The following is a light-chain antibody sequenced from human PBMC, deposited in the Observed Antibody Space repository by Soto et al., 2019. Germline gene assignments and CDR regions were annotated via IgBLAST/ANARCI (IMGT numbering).Light chain of an antibody. J-gene: IGKJ5*01. CDR1: QSINNN. CDR3: QQYNNWPAIT. Sequence: SQSPATLSVSPGERATLSCRASQSINNNYLAWYQQKPGRAPRLLIYGISTRATGVPARFSGSGSGTEFTLSISSLQSEDFAVYYCQQYNNWPAITFGQGTRLEIK. V-gene: IGKV3-15*01. CDR2: GIS.